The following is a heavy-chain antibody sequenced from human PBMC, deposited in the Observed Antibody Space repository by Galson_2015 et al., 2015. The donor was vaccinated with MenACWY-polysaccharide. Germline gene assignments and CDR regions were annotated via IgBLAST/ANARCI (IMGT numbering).Heavy chain of an antibody. CDR1: GFSFESFW. CDR3: ARDPADGAFDV. Sequence: SLRLSCAASGFSFESFWMSWVRQVPGKGLQEVAQINLDGSVKTYADSVRGRFTISRDNAEKSLSLQMSSLRADDTAVYYCARDPADGAFDVCGQGTMLLVSA. CDR2: INLDGSVK. V-gene: IGHV3-7*03. J-gene: IGHJ3*01.